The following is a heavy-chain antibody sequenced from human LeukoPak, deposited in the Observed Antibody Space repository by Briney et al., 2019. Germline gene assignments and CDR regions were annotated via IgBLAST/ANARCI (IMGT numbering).Heavy chain of an antibody. V-gene: IGHV4-34*01. CDR1: GGSFSGYY. CDR2: INHSGST. Sequence: SETLSRTCAVYGGSFSGYYWSWIRQPPGKGLEWIGEINHSGSTNYNPSLKSRVTISVDTSKNQFSLKLSSVTAADTAVYYCARSWYSAFDIWGQGTMVTVSS. J-gene: IGHJ3*02. CDR3: ARSWYSAFDI. D-gene: IGHD6-13*01.